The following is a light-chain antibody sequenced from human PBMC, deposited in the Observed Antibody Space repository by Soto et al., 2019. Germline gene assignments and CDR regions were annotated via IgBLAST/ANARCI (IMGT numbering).Light chain of an antibody. CDR3: QQRSNFWT. CDR2: DAS. CDR1: QSVSSY. J-gene: IGKJ1*01. Sequence: EIVLTQSPATLSLSPGERATLSCRASQSVSSYLAWYQQKPGQAPRLLIYDASNRATGIPARFSGSGSGTDFTLTISSLEPEDFAVYYCQQRSNFWTCGQGTKVEIK. V-gene: IGKV3-11*01.